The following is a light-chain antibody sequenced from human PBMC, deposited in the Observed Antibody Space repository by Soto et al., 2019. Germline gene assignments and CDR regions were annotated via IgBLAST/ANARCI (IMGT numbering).Light chain of an antibody. J-gene: IGKJ5*01. CDR1: QGLVSSDGNIY. CDR2: KVS. Sequence: DIVMTQTPLSSPVTLGQPASISCKSSQGLVSSDGNIYLNWLQQRPGQPPRLLIYKVSNRCSGVPDRFSGSGAGREFTLRISGVEAEDVWVYYCRQANQLRTFGQGARLEMK. V-gene: IGKV2-24*01. CDR3: RQANQLRT.